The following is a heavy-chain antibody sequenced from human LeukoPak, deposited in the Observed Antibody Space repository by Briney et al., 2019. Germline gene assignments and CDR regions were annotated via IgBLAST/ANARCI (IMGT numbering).Heavy chain of an antibody. J-gene: IGHJ6*03. CDR3: ARAGITMVRGVIFWDYYYYMDV. D-gene: IGHD3-10*01. CDR2: INSDGSST. CDR1: GFTFSSYW. V-gene: IGHV3-74*01. Sequence: PGGSLRPSCAASGFTFSSYWMHWVRQAPGKGLVWVSRINSDGSSTSYADSVKGRFTISRDNAKNTLYLQMNSLRAEDTAVYYCARAGITMVRGVIFWDYYYYMDVWGKGTTVTISS.